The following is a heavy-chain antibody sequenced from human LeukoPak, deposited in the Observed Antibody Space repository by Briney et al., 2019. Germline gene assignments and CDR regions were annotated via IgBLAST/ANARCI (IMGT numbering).Heavy chain of an antibody. CDR1: GFTFSSYG. J-gene: IGHJ6*04. D-gene: IGHD2-2*01. Sequence: GRSLRLSCAASGFTFSSYGMHWVRQAPGKVLEWVAVISYDGSNKYYADSVKGRFTISRDNSKNTLYLQMNSLRAEDTAVYYCAKGPPYCSSTSCYYYGMDVWGKGTTVTVSS. CDR2: ISYDGSNK. V-gene: IGHV3-30*18. CDR3: AKGPPYCSSTSCYYYGMDV.